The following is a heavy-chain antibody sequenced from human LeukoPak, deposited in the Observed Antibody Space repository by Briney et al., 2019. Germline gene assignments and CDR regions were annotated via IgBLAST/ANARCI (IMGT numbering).Heavy chain of an antibody. V-gene: IGHV3-23*01. CDR1: GFTFSNYA. Sequence: GGSLRLSCAASGFTFSNYAMSWVRQAPGKGLEWVSVISGSGGSTYYADSVKGRFTISRETSKNTFVLQMTSLRAGDPAVYYCAKDRYYNVSGYYDNWFDPWGKGTLFTVSS. CDR2: ISGSGGST. D-gene: IGHD3-22*01. CDR3: AKDRYYNVSGYYDNWFDP. J-gene: IGHJ5*02.